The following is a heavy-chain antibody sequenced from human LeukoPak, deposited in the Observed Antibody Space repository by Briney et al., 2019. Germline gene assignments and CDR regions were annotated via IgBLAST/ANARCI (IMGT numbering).Heavy chain of an antibody. Sequence: PSETLSLTCTVSGGSISSSSYYWGWIRQPPGKGLEWIGSIYYSGSTYYSPSLKSRVTISVDTSKNQFSLKLSSVTAADTAVYYCATYSGYVDYWGQGTLVTVSS. V-gene: IGHV4-39*01. CDR2: IYYSGST. D-gene: IGHD5-12*01. CDR3: ATYSGYVDY. CDR1: GGSISSSSYY. J-gene: IGHJ4*02.